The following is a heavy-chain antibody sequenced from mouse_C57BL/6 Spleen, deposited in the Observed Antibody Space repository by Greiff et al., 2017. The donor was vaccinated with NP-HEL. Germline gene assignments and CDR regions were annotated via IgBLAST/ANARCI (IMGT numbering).Heavy chain of an antibody. Sequence: QVQLQQSGAELVRPGTSVKVSCKASGYTFTNYLIEWVKQRPGQGLEWIGVINPGSGGTNYNEKVKGQATLTADKSSSTAYMQLSSLTSGDAAVYFSARRGCACGGCALAYWGQGTSVTVSA. V-gene: IGHV1-54*01. CDR1: GYTFTNYL. CDR2: INPGSGGT. CDR3: ARRGCACGGCALAY. J-gene: IGHJ4*01.